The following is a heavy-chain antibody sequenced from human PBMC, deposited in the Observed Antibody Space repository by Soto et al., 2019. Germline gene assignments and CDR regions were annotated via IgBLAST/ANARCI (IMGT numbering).Heavy chain of an antibody. CDR2: IYYSGST. J-gene: IGHJ6*01. CDR1: VGSISIGGYG. CDR3: ARDTSGGMDV. V-gene: IGHV4-31*03. D-gene: IGHD3-10*01. Sequence: SETLSLTCTVSVGSISIGGYGWSWIRQHPGKGLEWIGYIYYSGSTYYNPSLKSRVTISVDTPKKQFSLKLSSVTAADTAVYYCARDTSGGMDVWGQGTTVTVSS.